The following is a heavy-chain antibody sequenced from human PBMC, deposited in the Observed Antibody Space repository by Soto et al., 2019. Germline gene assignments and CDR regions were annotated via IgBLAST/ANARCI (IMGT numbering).Heavy chain of an antibody. D-gene: IGHD5-18*01. CDR1: GFTFSSYS. V-gene: IGHV3-21*04. J-gene: IGHJ4*02. CDR3: ANLRGYIYGSLDY. CDR2: ISSSSSYT. Sequence: GGSLRLSCAASGFTFSSYSMNWVRQAPGKGLEWVSSISSSSSYTYYADSVKGRFTISRDNAKNSLYLQMNSLKVEDTAIYHCANLRGYIYGSLDYWGQGTLVTVSS.